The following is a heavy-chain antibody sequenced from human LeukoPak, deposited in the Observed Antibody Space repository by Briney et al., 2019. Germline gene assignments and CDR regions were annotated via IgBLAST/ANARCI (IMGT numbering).Heavy chain of an antibody. CDR1: GFTFSSYG. CDR2: IRYDGINK. J-gene: IGHJ3*02. Sequence: GGSLRLSCVASGFTFSSYGMHWVRQAPGKGLEWVAFIRYDGINKYYADSVEGRFTISRDNSKNTLYLQMNSLRAEDTAVYYCAKDRVVSREPAAFDIWGQGTMVTVSS. CDR3: AKDRVVSREPAAFDI. D-gene: IGHD2-15*01. V-gene: IGHV3-30*02.